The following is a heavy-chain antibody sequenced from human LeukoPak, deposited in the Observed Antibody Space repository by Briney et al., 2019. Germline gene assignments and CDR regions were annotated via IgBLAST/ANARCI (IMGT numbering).Heavy chain of an antibody. Sequence: GGSLRLSCAASGFTFSSYEMNWVRQAPGKGLEWVSYISSSGSTIYYADSVKGRFTISRDNAKNSLYLQMNSLRAEDTVVYYCARVRGGYYFDYWGQGTLVTVSS. D-gene: IGHD3-10*01. CDR3: ARVRGGYYFDY. CDR1: GFTFSSYE. V-gene: IGHV3-48*03. CDR2: ISSSGSTI. J-gene: IGHJ4*02.